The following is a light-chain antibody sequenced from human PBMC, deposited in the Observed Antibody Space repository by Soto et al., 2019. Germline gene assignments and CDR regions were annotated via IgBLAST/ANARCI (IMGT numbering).Light chain of an antibody. Sequence: DIVLTQSPATLSLSPGERATLSCRASQSISSYLAWYRQIPGQAPRLLIYDASNRATGIPARFSGSGSGTDFTLTISSLEPEDFAVYYCQQRSNWPPITFGQGTRLEI. J-gene: IGKJ5*01. V-gene: IGKV3-11*01. CDR3: QQRSNWPPIT. CDR1: QSISSY. CDR2: DAS.